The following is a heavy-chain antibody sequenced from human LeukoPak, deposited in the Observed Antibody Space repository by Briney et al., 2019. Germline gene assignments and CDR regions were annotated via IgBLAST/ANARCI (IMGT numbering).Heavy chain of an antibody. V-gene: IGHV4-4*07. CDR2: IYSTGSA. D-gene: IGHD3-16*01. J-gene: IGHJ6*03. CDR1: GGSISSYY. CDR3: ARETSQKGAHYMDV. Sequence: PSETLSLTCTVSGGSISSYYWSWIRQPAGKGLEWIGRIYSTGSANYNPSLKSRVTMSVDTSENQFSLKLSSVTAADTAVYYCARETSQKGAHYMDVWGKGTTVTISS.